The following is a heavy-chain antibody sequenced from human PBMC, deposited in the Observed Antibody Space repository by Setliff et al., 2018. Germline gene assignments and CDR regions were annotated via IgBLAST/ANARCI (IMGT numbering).Heavy chain of an antibody. J-gene: IGHJ4*02. D-gene: IGHD3-22*01. CDR1: GYTFTSYA. CDR2: INPNSGGT. Sequence: ASVKVSCKASGYTFTSYAMHWVRQAPGQGLEWMGRINPNSGGTNYAQKFQGRVTMTRDTSISTAYMELSRLRSDDTAVYYCATEIPDYYDSSGYYHRYLDYWGQGTLVTVSS. CDR3: ATEIPDYYDSSGYYHRYLDY. V-gene: IGHV1-2*06.